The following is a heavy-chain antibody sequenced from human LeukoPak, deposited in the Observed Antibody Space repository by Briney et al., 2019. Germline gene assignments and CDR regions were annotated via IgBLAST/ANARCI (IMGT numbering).Heavy chain of an antibody. V-gene: IGHV3-43*01. CDR1: GFTLDDYT. CDR3: AKGRIGYYMDV. Sequence: PGGSLRLSCAASGFTLDDYTMHWVRHAPGKGLEWVSLISWDGGSTYYADSVKGRFTISRDNSKNSLYLQMNSLRTEDTALYYCAKGRIGYYMDVWGKGTTVTVSS. D-gene: IGHD2/OR15-2a*01. J-gene: IGHJ6*03. CDR2: ISWDGGST.